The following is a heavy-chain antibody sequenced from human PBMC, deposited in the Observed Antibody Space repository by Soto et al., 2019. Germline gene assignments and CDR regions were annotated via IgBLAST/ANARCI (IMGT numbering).Heavy chain of an antibody. CDR2: IYYSGST. CDR1: GGSISRGDYY. J-gene: IGHJ6*02. CDR3: ARQRYYDILTGYYTYYYYGMDV. D-gene: IGHD3-9*01. V-gene: IGHV4-30-4*01. Sequence: SETLSLTCTVSGGSISRGDYYWSLIRQPPGKGLGWVGYIYYSGSTYYNPSLKSRVTISVDTSKNQFSLKLSSVTAADTAVYYCARQRYYDILTGYYTYYYYGMDVWGQGTTVTVSS.